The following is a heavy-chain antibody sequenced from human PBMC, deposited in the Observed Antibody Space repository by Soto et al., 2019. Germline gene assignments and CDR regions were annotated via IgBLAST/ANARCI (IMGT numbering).Heavy chain of an antibody. J-gene: IGHJ4*02. CDR3: ARDGGGYYDKSGYYAIDY. V-gene: IGHV3-21*01. D-gene: IGHD3-22*01. CDR1: GFPFSSYY. Sequence: EVQLVESGGGLVKPGNSLRLSCAASGFPFSSYYMNWVRQSPGKGLEWVSSISSSGSYIYYADSVKGRFTISRDNAKNSLYLQMNGLRAEDTAVYYCARDGGGYYDKSGYYAIDYWGLGTLVTVSS. CDR2: ISSSGSYI.